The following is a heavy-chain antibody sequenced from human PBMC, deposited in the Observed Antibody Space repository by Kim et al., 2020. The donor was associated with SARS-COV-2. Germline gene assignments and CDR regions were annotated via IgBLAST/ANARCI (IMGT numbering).Heavy chain of an antibody. CDR1: GGSVITSNC. CDR2: IHHTGSA. D-gene: IGHD2-21*01. J-gene: IGHJ4*02. CDR3: ARHGPGGGAYAFDY. V-gene: IGHV4-4*02. Sequence: SETLSLTCTVSGGSVITSNCWTWVRQPPGMGLEWIGEIHHTGSAKYNPSLESRVTISMDTSKNQLSLDLKTVTAAATALYYCARHGPGGGAYAFDYWGLGSLVTVSP.